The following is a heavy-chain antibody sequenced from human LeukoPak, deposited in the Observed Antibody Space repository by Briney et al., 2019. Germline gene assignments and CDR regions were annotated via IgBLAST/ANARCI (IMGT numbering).Heavy chain of an antibody. D-gene: IGHD5-18*01. CDR3: ARVVDTAMVRYFDY. Sequence: SETLSLTCAVCGGSFSGYYWSWIRQPPGKGLEWIGEINHSGSTNYNPSLKSRVTISVDTSKNQFSLKLSSVTAADTAVYYCARVVDTAMVRYFDYWGQGTLVTVSS. CDR2: INHSGST. CDR1: GGSFSGYY. J-gene: IGHJ4*02. V-gene: IGHV4-34*01.